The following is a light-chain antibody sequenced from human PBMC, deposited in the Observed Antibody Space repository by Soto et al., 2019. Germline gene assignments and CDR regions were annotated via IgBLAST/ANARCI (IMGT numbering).Light chain of an antibody. J-gene: IGKJ2*01. CDR1: QNIRNY. CDR3: QQIHCTSSYT. Sequence: DIQMTQSPSSLSASVGDRVTITCRASQNIRNYLNWYQQRPGKTPYLLVYAASNLRGGVPSRFSGSGSGTVFTLTINSLQPEDFATYSCQQIHCTSSYTFGQGTRVDIK. V-gene: IGKV1-39*01. CDR2: AAS.